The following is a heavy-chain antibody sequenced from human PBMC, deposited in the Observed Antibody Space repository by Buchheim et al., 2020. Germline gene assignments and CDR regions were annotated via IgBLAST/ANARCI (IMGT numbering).Heavy chain of an antibody. J-gene: IGHJ6*02. CDR3: ARVVWTPEIFWSGYYSGGPDV. D-gene: IGHD3-3*01. CDR2: MNPNSGNT. CDR1: GYTFTSYD. Sequence: QVQLVQSGAEVKKPGASVKVSCKASGYTFTSYDINWVRQATGQGLEWMGWMNPNSGNTGYAQKFQGRVTMTRNTSISTAYMELSSLRSEDTAVYYCARVVWTPEIFWSGYYSGGPDVWGQGTT. V-gene: IGHV1-8*01.